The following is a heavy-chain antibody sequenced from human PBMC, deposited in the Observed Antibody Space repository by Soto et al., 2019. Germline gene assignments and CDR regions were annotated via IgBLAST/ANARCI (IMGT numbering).Heavy chain of an antibody. D-gene: IGHD5-12*01. CDR1: GFSFSTYG. J-gene: IGHJ4*02. V-gene: IGHV3-30*18. CDR2: ISYDGSNK. Sequence: GGSLRLSCAASGFSFSTYGMHWVRQAPGKGLEWVAFISYDGSNKYYADSVKGRFTISRDNSKNTLYLQMNSLRAEDTAVYYCVKGGYHYFDYWGQGTLVTVSS. CDR3: VKGGYHYFDY.